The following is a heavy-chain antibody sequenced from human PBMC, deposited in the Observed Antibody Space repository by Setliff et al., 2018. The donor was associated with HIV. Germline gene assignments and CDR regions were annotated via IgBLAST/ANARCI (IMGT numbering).Heavy chain of an antibody. CDR3: ARGYCGGGICYSPNWLDP. V-gene: IGHV1-18*01. CDR1: GYTFSSYG. Sequence: ASVKVSCKASGYTFSSYGISWVRQAPGQGLEWMGWISASNGCTDYAQKFRDRVTLTTDTSTSTAYMELRSLTSDDTAVYYCARGYCGGGICYSPNWLDPWGQGTLVTVSS. CDR2: ISASNGCT. J-gene: IGHJ5*02. D-gene: IGHD2-15*01.